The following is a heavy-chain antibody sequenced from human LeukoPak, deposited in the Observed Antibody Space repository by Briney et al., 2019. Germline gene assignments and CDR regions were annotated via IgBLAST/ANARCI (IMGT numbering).Heavy chain of an antibody. V-gene: IGHV4-34*01. Sequence: PSETLSLPCVKYGGSSSGYYWSWIRQPPGKGLEWIGEINHSRSTNYNPSLKSRVTISVDTSKNQFSLKLTSVTAADTAVYYCARDRYYGSGSYYNFDAFDIWGQGTMVTVSS. CDR2: INHSRST. D-gene: IGHD3-10*01. CDR3: ARDRYYGSGSYYNFDAFDI. CDR1: GGSSSGYY. J-gene: IGHJ3*02.